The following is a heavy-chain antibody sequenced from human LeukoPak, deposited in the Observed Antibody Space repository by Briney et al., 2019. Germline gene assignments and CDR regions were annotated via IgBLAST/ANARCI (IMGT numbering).Heavy chain of an antibody. CDR3: ARVVVVVAAGGGPFDY. Sequence: PSETLSLTCTVSGGSISSGDYYWSWIRQPPGKGLEWIGYIYYSGSTYYNPSLKSRVTISVVTSKNQFSLKLSSVTAADTAVYYCARVVVVVAAGGGPFDYWGQGTLVTVSS. CDR2: IYYSGST. J-gene: IGHJ4*02. D-gene: IGHD2-15*01. CDR1: GGSISSGDYY. V-gene: IGHV4-30-4*01.